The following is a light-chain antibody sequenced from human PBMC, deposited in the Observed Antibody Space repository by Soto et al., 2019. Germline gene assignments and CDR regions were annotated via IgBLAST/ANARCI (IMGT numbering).Light chain of an antibody. CDR3: SSYPSSFYV. J-gene: IGLJ1*01. CDR2: DVS. Sequence: QSVLTQPASVSGSPGQSITISCTGTSSDVGGYNFVSWYQQHPGKAPKLMIYDVSDRPSGVSNRLSGSKSGNTASLTISWLQAEDEADYYCSSYPSSFYVFGTGTKVTVL. V-gene: IGLV2-14*01. CDR1: SSDVGGYNF.